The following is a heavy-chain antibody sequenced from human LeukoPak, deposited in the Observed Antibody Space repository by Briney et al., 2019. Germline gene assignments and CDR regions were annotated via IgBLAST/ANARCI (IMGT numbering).Heavy chain of an antibody. CDR3: ARDPRITIFGVVIVQPYYYYYMDV. Sequence: GGSLRLSCAASGFTFSSYGMHWVRQAPGKGLEWVAFIRYDGSNKYYADSVKGRFTISRDNSKNTLYLQMNSLRAEDTAVYYCARDPRITIFGVVIVQPYYYYYMDVWGKGTTVTVSS. CDR2: IRYDGSNK. V-gene: IGHV3-30*02. CDR1: GFTFSSYG. J-gene: IGHJ6*03. D-gene: IGHD3-3*01.